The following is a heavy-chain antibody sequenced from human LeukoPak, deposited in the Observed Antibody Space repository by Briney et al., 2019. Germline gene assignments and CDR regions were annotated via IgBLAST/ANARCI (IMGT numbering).Heavy chain of an antibody. V-gene: IGHV4-59*08. CDR2: IYYTGST. J-gene: IGHJ5*02. CDR1: GGSISSYY. Sequence: SETLSLTCTVSGGSISSYYWSWIRRPPRKRLEWIGYIYYTGSTNYNPSLKRRVTISVDTSKNQFSLKLNSVTAADTAVYYCARRPSYFGELPFDPWGQGTLVTVSS. CDR3: ARRPSYFGELPFDP. D-gene: IGHD3-10*01.